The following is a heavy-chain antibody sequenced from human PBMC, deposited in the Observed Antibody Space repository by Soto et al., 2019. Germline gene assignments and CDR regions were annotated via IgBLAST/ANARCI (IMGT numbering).Heavy chain of an antibody. CDR2: INPSGVKT. V-gene: IGHV1-46*01. Sequence: QVQLVQSGAELRKPGASVKVSCKASGYTFSSYYVHWVRQAAGQGLEWMGLINPSGVKTTYAQKFQGRVTMTRDTATTTVYMELSGLRSEDTAVYYCARAGTGHNSGWTSELGYWGQGTLVTVSS. D-gene: IGHD5-12*01. J-gene: IGHJ4*02. CDR3: ARAGTGHNSGWTSELGY. CDR1: GYTFSSYY.